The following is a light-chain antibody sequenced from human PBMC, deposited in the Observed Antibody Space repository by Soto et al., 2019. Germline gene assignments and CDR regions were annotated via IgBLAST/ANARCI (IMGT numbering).Light chain of an antibody. V-gene: IGLV2-23*01. Sequence: QSALTQPASVSGSPGQSITISCTGTSSDFGRYNLVSWYQQHPGKAPKLMIYEGNERPSGVSNRFSGSKSGNTASLTISGLQAEDEADYYCCSYAGCSTWVFGGGTKLTVL. CDR3: CSYAGCSTWV. CDR1: SSDFGRYNL. CDR2: EGN. J-gene: IGLJ3*02.